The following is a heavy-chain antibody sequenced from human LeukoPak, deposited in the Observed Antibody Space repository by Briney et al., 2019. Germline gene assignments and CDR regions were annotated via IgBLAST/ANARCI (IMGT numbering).Heavy chain of an antibody. CDR3: ARGRAVTTGWFDP. J-gene: IGHJ5*02. D-gene: IGHD4-11*01. Sequence: AASVKVSCKASGYTFTSYGISWVRQAPGQGLEWMGWISAYNGNTNYAQKLQGRVTMTTDTTPSTVYMELRSLRSDDTAVYYCARGRAVTTGWFDPWGQGTLVTVSS. V-gene: IGHV1-18*01. CDR1: GYTFTSYG. CDR2: ISAYNGNT.